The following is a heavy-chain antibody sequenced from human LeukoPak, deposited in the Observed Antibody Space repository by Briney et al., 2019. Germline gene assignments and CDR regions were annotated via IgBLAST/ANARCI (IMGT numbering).Heavy chain of an antibody. D-gene: IGHD4-11*01. Sequence: GRSLRLSCAASGFTFSSFSMNWVRQAPGKGLEWVSYISSTSSHIYYADSVKGRFTVSRDNAKDSLYLQMNSLRDEDTAVYYCARDLISGDYTFDYWGQGALVTVSS. CDR3: ARDLISGDYTFDY. CDR2: ISSTSSHI. V-gene: IGHV3-21*05. CDR1: GFTFSSFS. J-gene: IGHJ4*02.